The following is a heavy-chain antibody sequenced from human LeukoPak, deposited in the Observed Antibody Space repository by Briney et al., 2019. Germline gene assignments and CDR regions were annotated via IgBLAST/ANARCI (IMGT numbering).Heavy chain of an antibody. Sequence: GESLKISCKGSGYSFASYWIAWVRQMPGKGLEWMGIIYPRDSDTKYNPSFQGQVSISADKSISTAYLQWSSLQASDTAIYYCXXSHSSTLTWXDPWGQGTLVTVSS. CDR2: IYPRDSDT. CDR3: XXSHSSTLTWXDP. CDR1: GYSFASYW. V-gene: IGHV5-51*01. J-gene: IGHJ5*02.